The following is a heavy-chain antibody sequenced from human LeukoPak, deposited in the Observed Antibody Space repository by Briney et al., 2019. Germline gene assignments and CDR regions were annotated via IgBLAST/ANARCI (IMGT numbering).Heavy chain of an antibody. CDR3: ARGGLYCGGDCYFDY. D-gene: IGHD2-21*02. CDR2: ISGSGGST. V-gene: IGHV3-23*01. J-gene: IGHJ4*02. Sequence: PGGSLRLSCAASGFTFSSYAMSWVRQAPGKGLEWVSAISGSGGSTYYADSVKGRFTISRDNSKNTLYLQMSSLRAEDTAVYYCARGGLYCGGDCYFDYWGQGTLVTVSS. CDR1: GFTFSSYA.